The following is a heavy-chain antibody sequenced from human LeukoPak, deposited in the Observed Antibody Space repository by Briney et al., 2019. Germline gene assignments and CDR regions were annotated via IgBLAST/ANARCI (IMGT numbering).Heavy chain of an antibody. Sequence: SETLSLTCAVYGGSFSGYYWSWIRQPPGKGLEWIGEINHSGSTNYNPSLKSRVTISVDTSKNPFSLKLSSVTAADTAVYYCARVQLGYCSSTSCSDRRPYNYYYMDVWGKGTTVTVSS. CDR2: INHSGST. J-gene: IGHJ6*03. V-gene: IGHV4-34*01. D-gene: IGHD2-2*01. CDR1: GGSFSGYY. CDR3: ARVQLGYCSSTSCSDRRPYNYYYMDV.